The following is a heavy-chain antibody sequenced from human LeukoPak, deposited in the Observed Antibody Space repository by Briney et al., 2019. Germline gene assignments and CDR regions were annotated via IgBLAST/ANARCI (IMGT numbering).Heavy chain of an antibody. CDR3: AREEGTGIYCGGASCYFSW. CDR1: GFTFSSNS. Sequence: GGSLRPSCAASGFTFSSNSMNWVRQAPGEGLGWVSSISISSSYTYYTDSVKGRFTPSTDKAKNSLYLQTDSLRADDTAVYFCAREEGTGIYCGGASCYFSWWGQGTLVTVSS. V-gene: IGHV3-21*01. J-gene: IGHJ4*02. D-gene: IGHD2-15*01. CDR2: ISISSSYT.